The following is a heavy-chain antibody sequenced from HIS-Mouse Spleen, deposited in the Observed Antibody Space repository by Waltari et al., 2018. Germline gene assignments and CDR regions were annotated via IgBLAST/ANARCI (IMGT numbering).Heavy chain of an antibody. CDR2: IIPILGIA. CDR3: ARPKYYYDSSGYGAFDI. V-gene: IGHV1-69*04. J-gene: IGHJ3*02. Sequence: QVQLVQAGAEVKKPGSSVKVSCKASGGTFISYAISWVRQAPGQGLEWMGRIIPILGIANYAQKFQGRVTITADKSTSTAYMELSSLRSEDTAVYYCARPKYYYDSSGYGAFDIWGQGTMVTVSS. CDR1: GGTFISYA. D-gene: IGHD3-22*01.